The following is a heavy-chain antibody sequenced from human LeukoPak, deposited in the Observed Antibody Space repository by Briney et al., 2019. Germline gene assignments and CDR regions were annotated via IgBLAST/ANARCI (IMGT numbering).Heavy chain of an antibody. CDR2: IYHRGGT. Sequence: SETLSLTCTVSGASISSYYWSWIRQPPGKALEWIGYIYHRGGTNYNPPLQSRVTMSTDTSKNQFSLKLRSVTAADTAVYYCARSWAVHEDFYYGMDVWGQGTTVSVSS. J-gene: IGHJ6*02. V-gene: IGHV4-59*01. CDR1: GASISSYY. D-gene: IGHD1-1*01. CDR3: ARSWAVHEDFYYGMDV.